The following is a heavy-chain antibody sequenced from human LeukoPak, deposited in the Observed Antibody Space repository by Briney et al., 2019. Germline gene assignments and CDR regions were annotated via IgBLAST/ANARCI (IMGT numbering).Heavy chain of an antibody. D-gene: IGHD4-17*01. CDR3: AKDLYGDYDFDC. CDR2: IKQDGSEK. J-gene: IGHJ4*02. V-gene: IGHV3-7*03. Sequence: GGSLRLSCVASGFSFNNYRMTGVRQAPGKGLEWVANIKQDGSEKQYADSVKGGFATSRDNAKKSLYLQINTLRAEDTAVYYCAKDLYGDYDFDCWGQGTLVTVSS. CDR1: GFSFNNYR.